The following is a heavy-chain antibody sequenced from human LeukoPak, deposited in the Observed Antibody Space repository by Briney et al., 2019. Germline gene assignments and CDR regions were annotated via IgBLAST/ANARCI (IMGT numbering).Heavy chain of an antibody. V-gene: IGHV1-2*06. CDR1: GYTFTGYN. Sequence: ASVKVSCKASGYTFTGYNVHWVRQAPGQGLEWMGRINLNIGDTDFAQNFQDRVTLTRATSVTTAFMELSSLRFDDTALYYCASPFQSASDTFDIWGQGTMVTVSS. CDR2: INLNIGDT. J-gene: IGHJ3*02. D-gene: IGHD3-16*01. CDR3: ASPFQSASDTFDI.